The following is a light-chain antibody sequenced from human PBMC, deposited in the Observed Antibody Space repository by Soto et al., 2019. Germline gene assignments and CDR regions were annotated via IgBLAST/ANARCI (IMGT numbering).Light chain of an antibody. J-gene: IGKJ5*01. V-gene: IGKV1-5*03. CDR1: QSISAW. Sequence: DIQMTQSPSTLSASVGDRVAITCRSSQSISAWLAWYQQKPGKAPRLLIYKASTLQSGVPSRFSGSGSGTEFTLTISRLQPEDFATYYCQQLNSYPITFGQGTRREIK. CDR2: KAS. CDR3: QQLNSYPIT.